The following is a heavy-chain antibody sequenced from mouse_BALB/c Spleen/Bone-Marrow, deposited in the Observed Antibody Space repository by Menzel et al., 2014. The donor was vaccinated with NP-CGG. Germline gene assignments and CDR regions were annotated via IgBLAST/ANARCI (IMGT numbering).Heavy chain of an antibody. J-gene: IGHJ4*01. CDR3: ARFPMDY. V-gene: IGHV7-3*02. CDR1: GFTFTDYY. CDR2: IRNKAYGYTT. Sequence: EVQVVESGGGLVQPGGSLRLSCTTSGFTFTDYYMSWVRQPPGKALEWLAFIRNKAYGYTTECSASVRGRFTISRDNSQSILYLQMNTLRAEDSATYYCARFPMDYWGQGTSVTVSS.